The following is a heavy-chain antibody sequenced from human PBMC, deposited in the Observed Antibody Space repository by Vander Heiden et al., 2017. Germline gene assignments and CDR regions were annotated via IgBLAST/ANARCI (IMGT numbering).Heavy chain of an antibody. CDR3: ARGRKAAAGFRGWFDP. Sequence: EVQLVESGGGLVKPGGSLRLSCAASGFTFSSYSMNWVRQAPGKGLGWVSSISSSSSYIYDADSVKGRFTISRDNAKNSLYLQMNSLRAEDTAVYYCARGRKAAAGFRGWFDPWGQGTLVTVSS. CDR2: ISSSSSYI. D-gene: IGHD6-13*01. CDR1: GFTFSSYS. V-gene: IGHV3-21*01. J-gene: IGHJ5*02.